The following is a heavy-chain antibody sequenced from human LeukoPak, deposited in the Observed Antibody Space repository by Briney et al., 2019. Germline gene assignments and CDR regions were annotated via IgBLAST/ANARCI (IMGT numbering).Heavy chain of an antibody. V-gene: IGHV4-30-2*01. J-gene: IGHJ3*02. CDR2: IYHSGST. CDR1: GGSISSGGYY. Sequence: SETLSLTCTVSGGSISSGGYYWSWIRQHPGKGLEWIGYIYHSGSTYYNPSLKSRVTISVDRSKNQFSLKLSSVTAADTAVYYCARGTGVLAFDIWGQGTMVTVSS. D-gene: IGHD7-27*01. CDR3: ARGTGVLAFDI.